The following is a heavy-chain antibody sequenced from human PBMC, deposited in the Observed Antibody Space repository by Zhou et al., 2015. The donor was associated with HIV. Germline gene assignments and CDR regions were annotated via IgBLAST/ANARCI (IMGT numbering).Heavy chain of an antibody. CDR2: IGGGSGTST. CDR1: GFMFNDYY. D-gene: IGHD3/OR15-3a*01. Sequence: QVQLVEAGGGLVKPGGSLRLSCVASGFMFNDYYMSWIRQAPGKGLEWLSYIGGGSGTSTLYADSVRGRFTISKDIAKNSLYLQMNSLRDEDTAVYYCARAKMEATYDLWTAGPYAGYMDVWGKGTTVTVSS. J-gene: IGHJ6*03. V-gene: IGHV3-11*04. CDR3: ARAKMEATYDLWTAGPYAGYMDV.